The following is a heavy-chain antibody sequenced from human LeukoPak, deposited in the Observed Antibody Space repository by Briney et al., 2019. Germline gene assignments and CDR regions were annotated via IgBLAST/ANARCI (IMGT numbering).Heavy chain of an antibody. V-gene: IGHV3-23*01. CDR2: ISGSGGST. D-gene: IGHD3-22*01. CDR1: GFTFSSYA. J-gene: IGHJ5*02. Sequence: GGSLRLSCAASGFTFSSYAMSWVRQAPGKGLEWVSAISGSGGSTYYADSVKGRLTISRDNSQNTLYLQMNSLRAEDTAVYYCAKDYDSSGYYFRWFDPWGQGTLVTVSS. CDR3: AKDYDSSGYYFRWFDP.